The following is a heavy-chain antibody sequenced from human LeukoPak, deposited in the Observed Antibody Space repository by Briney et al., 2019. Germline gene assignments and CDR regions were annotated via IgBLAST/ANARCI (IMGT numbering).Heavy chain of an antibody. V-gene: IGHV3-53*01. Sequence: GGSLRLSCAASGFTVSRNYMSWVRQAPGKGLEWVSVIYSDDTTYYADAVKGRFTISRDNSKNTLFLQMSSLRAEDTAVYYCAKARIRFLEWLDFDYWGQGTLVTVSS. CDR2: IYSDDTT. CDR3: AKARIRFLEWLDFDY. D-gene: IGHD3-3*01. CDR1: GFTVSRNY. J-gene: IGHJ4*02.